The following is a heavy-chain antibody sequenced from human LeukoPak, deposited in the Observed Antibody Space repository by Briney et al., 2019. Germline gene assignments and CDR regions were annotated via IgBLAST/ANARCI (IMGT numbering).Heavy chain of an antibody. V-gene: IGHV4-61*02. J-gene: IGHJ4*02. CDR1: GGSISSGSYY. CDR2: IYTSGST. CDR3: ARDYRSVTTYPLNEIFDY. Sequence: PSQTLSLACTVSGGSISSGSYYWSWIRQPAGKGLEWIGRIYTSGSTNYNPSLKSRVTISVDTSKNQFSLKLSSVTAADTAVYYCARDYRSVTTYPLNEIFDYWGQGTLVTVSS. D-gene: IGHD4-17*01.